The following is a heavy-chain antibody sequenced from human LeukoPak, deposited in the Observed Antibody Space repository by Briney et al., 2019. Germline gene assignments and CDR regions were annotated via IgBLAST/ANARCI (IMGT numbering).Heavy chain of an antibody. D-gene: IGHD5-18*01. CDR3: ARDPGYSYGHDY. V-gene: IGHV3-21*01. J-gene: IGHJ4*02. Sequence: GGSLRLSCAASGFTFSSYSMNWVRQAPGKGLEWVSSISSISSYIYYADSVKGRFTISRDNAKNSLYLQMNSLRAEDTAVYYCARDPGYSYGHDYWGQGTLVTVSS. CDR1: GFTFSSYS. CDR2: ISSISSYI.